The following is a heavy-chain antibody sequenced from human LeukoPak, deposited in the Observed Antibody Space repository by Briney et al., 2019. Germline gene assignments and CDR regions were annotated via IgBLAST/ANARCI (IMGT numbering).Heavy chain of an antibody. CDR1: GFTFSSYA. J-gene: IGHJ4*02. CDR2: ISGSGGST. Sequence: PGGSLRLSCAASGFTFSSYAMSWVRQAPGKGLEWVSAISGSGGSTYYADSVKGRFTISRDNSKNTLSLQMNSLRAEDTAVYYCARASSSWRDSNFDYWGQGTLVTVSS. D-gene: IGHD6-13*01. V-gene: IGHV3-23*01. CDR3: ARASSSWRDSNFDY.